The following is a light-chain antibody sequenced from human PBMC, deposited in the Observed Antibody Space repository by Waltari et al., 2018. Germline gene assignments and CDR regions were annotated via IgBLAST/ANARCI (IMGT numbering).Light chain of an antibody. CDR2: QDS. Sequence: SSELIQPPSESVSPGQTARITCSGDTLGSQSVAWYQHKPGQSPVVVIYQDSKRPSGIPDRFSGSNSGNAATLTISGAQAMDEADYYCQTWDTNTYVLFGGGTKLTVL. J-gene: IGLJ2*01. CDR3: QTWDTNTYVL. V-gene: IGLV3-1*01. CDR1: TLGSQS.